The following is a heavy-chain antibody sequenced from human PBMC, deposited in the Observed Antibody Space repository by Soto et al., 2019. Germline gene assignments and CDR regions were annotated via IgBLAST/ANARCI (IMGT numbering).Heavy chain of an antibody. CDR3: ARDLIAAAGSVY. J-gene: IGHJ4*02. V-gene: IGHV3-33*01. CDR2: IWYDGSNK. Sequence: GGSLRLSCAASGFTFSSYGMHWVRQAPGKGLEWVAVIWYDGSNKYYADSVKGRFTISRDNSKNTLYLQMNSLRAEDTAVYYCARDLIAAAGSVYWGQGTLVTVSS. D-gene: IGHD6-13*01. CDR1: GFTFSSYG.